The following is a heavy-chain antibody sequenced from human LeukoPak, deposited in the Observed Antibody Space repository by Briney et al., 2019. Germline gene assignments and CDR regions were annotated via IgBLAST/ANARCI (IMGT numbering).Heavy chain of an antibody. CDR3: ATSHRDIVVVPAALDY. Sequence: AASVKVSCKVSGYTLTELSMHWVRQAPGKGLEWMGGFDPEDGETIYAQKFQGRVTMTEDTSTDTAYMELSSLRSEDTAVYYCATSHRDIVVVPAALDYWGQGTLVTVSS. V-gene: IGHV1-24*01. CDR2: FDPEDGET. J-gene: IGHJ4*02. CDR1: GYTLTELS. D-gene: IGHD2-2*01.